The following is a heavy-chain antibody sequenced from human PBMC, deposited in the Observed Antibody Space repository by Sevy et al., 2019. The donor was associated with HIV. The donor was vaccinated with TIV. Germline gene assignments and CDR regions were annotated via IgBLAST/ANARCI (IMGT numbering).Heavy chain of an antibody. D-gene: IGHD3-22*01. V-gene: IGHV3-48*04. CDR1: GFSFGSYS. J-gene: IGHJ4*02. CDR2: ISTRSNTI. Sequence: GGSLRLSCAASGFSFGSYSMNWVRQAPGQGLEWVSYISTRSNTIYYADSVKGRFTISRDNARNSLYLQMESLRAEDTAVYYCARAQQVTMLVVIGGLYFDFWGQGTLVTVSS. CDR3: ARAQQVTMLVVIGGLYFDF.